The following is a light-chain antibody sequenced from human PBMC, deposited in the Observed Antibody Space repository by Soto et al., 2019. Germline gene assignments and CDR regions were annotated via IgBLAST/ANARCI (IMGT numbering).Light chain of an antibody. J-gene: IGLJ1*01. CDR3: CSYAGSRHYV. Sequence: QSALTQPASVSGSPGQSITISCTGTSSDVGSYNLVSWYQQHPVKAPKFMIYEGTKRPSGVSNRFSGSKSGNTASLTISGLQSEDEADYYCCSYAGSRHYVFGTGTKVTVL. CDR1: SSDVGSYNL. V-gene: IGLV2-23*01. CDR2: EGT.